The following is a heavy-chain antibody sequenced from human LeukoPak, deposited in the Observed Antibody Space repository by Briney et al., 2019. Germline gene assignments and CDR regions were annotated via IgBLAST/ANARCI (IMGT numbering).Heavy chain of an antibody. V-gene: IGHV3-20*04. CDR3: ARGRIIRGSFDY. D-gene: IGHD2/OR15-2a*01. CDR1: GFTFYDHG. J-gene: IGHJ4*02. CDR2: INWNGGST. Sequence: GGSLRLSCAASGFTFYDHGMSWVRQAPGKGLEWVSGINWNGGSTGYADSVKGRFTISRDNAKNSLYLQMNSLRAEDTALYYGARGRIIRGSFDYWGQGTLVTVSS.